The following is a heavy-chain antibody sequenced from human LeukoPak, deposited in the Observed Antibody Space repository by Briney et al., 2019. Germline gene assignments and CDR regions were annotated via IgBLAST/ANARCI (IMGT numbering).Heavy chain of an antibody. J-gene: IGHJ4*02. CDR3: ARLPYYDFWSGYYRGTYFDY. CDR2: IIPIFGTA. CDR1: GGTFSSYA. Sequence: SVKVSCKASGGTFSSYAISWVRQAPGQVLEWMGGIIPIFGTANYAQKFQRTVTITADDSPSTAYMELSSLRSEDTAVYYCARLPYYDFWSGYYRGTYFDYWGQGTLVTVSS. V-gene: IGHV1-69*01. D-gene: IGHD3-3*01.